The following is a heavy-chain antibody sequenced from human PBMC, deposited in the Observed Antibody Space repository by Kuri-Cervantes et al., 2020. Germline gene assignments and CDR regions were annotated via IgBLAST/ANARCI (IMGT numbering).Heavy chain of an antibody. V-gene: IGHV1-8*01. Sequence: SVKVSCKASGYTFPSYDINWVRQATGQGLEWMGWMNPNSGNTGYAQKFQGRVTMTRNTSISTAYMELSSLRSEDTAVYYCARRWAAAGKGNWFDPWGQGTLVTVSS. D-gene: IGHD6-13*01. CDR3: ARRWAAAGKGNWFDP. CDR2: MNPNSGNT. J-gene: IGHJ5*02. CDR1: GYTFPSYD.